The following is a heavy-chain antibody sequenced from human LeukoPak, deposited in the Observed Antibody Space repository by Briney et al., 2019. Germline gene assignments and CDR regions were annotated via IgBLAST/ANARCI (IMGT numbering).Heavy chain of an antibody. CDR1: GYTFTSYG. Sequence: ASVKVSCKTSGYTFTSYGISWVRQAPGQGLEWMGWINPNSGGTNYAQRFQGRVTMTRDTSISTAYMELSRLRSDDTAVYFCARNGAAGPHYSYMDVWGKGTTVTVSS. D-gene: IGHD6-13*01. J-gene: IGHJ6*03. CDR3: ARNGAAGPHYSYMDV. CDR2: INPNSGGT. V-gene: IGHV1-2*02.